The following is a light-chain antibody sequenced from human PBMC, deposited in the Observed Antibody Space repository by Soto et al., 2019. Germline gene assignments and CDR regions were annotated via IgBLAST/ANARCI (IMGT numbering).Light chain of an antibody. CDR1: QSVSSN. CDR3: QQYNNWPRA. J-gene: IGKJ1*01. Sequence: EIVMTQSPATLSVSLGERATLSCRASQSVSSNLAWYQQKPGQAPRLLIYGASTRATGVPARFSGSGSGTEFTLTINSLQSEDFATYYCQQYNNWPRAFGQGTKV. CDR2: GAS. V-gene: IGKV3-15*01.